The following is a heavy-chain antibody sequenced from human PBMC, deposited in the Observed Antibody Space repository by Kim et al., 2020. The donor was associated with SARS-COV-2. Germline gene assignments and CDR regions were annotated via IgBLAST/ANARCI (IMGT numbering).Heavy chain of an antibody. CDR2: IYSGGGST. CDR3: VRYSGSYGLDN. J-gene: IGHJ4*02. Sequence: GGSLRLSCAASGFTFSSYGMSWVRQAPGKGLDWVSVIYSGGGSTFYADSVKGRFTISRDNSKNTLYLQMNSLRAEDTAVYYCVRYSGSYGLDNWGQGTLIIVSS. V-gene: IGHV3-23*03. CDR1: GFTFSSYG. D-gene: IGHD1-26*01.